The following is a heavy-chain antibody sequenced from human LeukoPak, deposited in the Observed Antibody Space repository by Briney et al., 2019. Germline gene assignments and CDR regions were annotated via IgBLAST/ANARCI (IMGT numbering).Heavy chain of an antibody. CDR2: IYHSGST. D-gene: IGHD2-2*01. Sequence: PSETLSLTCTVSGDSISSYYWSWIRQPPGKGLEWIGYIYHSGSTFYNPSLKSRVTISLDRSKNQFPLKLSSVTAADTAVYYCARQGYCSGANCYAGGDWFDPWGQGTLVTVSS. CDR1: GDSISSYY. CDR3: ARQGYCSGANCYAGGDWFDP. V-gene: IGHV4-59*12. J-gene: IGHJ5*02.